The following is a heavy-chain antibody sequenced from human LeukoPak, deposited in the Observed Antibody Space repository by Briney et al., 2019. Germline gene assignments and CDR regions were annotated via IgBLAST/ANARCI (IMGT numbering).Heavy chain of an antibody. Sequence: GGSLRLSCAASGFTVSSYYMTWVRQAPGKGLEWVSIIYDGGSTYYVDSVKGRFSISRDSSKNMLFLQMNSLRAEDTAVYYCARDHNWHIRYNYYYGMDVWGQGTTVTVSS. V-gene: IGHV3-66*01. D-gene: IGHD2-21*01. CDR3: ARDHNWHIRYNYYYGMDV. CDR2: IYDGGST. CDR1: GFTVSSYY. J-gene: IGHJ6*02.